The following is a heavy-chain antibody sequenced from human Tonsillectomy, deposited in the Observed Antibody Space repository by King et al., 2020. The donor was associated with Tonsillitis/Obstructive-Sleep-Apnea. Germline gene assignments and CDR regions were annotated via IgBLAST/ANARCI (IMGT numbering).Heavy chain of an antibody. CDR2: ISTYHGNT. Sequence: QLVQSGAEVKKPGASVKVSCKASGYSFTNYGISWVRQAPGQGLEWMGWISTYHGNTNYAQKFQGRLTMTTDTSTDTAYVELRSLRYDDTAMYYCARVNYDSSGYYSGFDYWGQGTLVTISS. J-gene: IGHJ4*02. D-gene: IGHD3-22*01. CDR1: GYSFTNYG. V-gene: IGHV1-18*01. CDR3: ARVNYDSSGYYSGFDY.